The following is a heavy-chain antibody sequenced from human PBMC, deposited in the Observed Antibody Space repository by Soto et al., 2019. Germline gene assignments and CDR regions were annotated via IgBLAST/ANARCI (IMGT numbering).Heavy chain of an antibody. J-gene: IGHJ4*02. D-gene: IGHD3-10*01. Sequence: GGSLRLSCAASGFTLNNYAMGWVRQAPGKGLEWVSAITGSGSDTYYLDSVKGRFTISRDNSKNTLFLQVNSLRAEDTAIYYCAKLGSSAWSPHYYFDYWGQGTLVTVSS. CDR2: ITGSGSDT. CDR3: AKLGSSAWSPHYYFDY. V-gene: IGHV3-23*01. CDR1: GFTLNNYA.